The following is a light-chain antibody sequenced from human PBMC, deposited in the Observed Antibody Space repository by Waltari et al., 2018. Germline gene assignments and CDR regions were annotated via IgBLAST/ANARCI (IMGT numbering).Light chain of an antibody. CDR2: DVS. V-gene: IGLV2-14*01. J-gene: IGLJ3*02. Sequence: QSALTQPTSASGSPGQSITISCTGTSSDVGFYNYVSWYQQHPGKAPQLMIYDVSERPSGVSNRFSGSKSGNTASLTISGLQAEDEADYYCNSYAGSSSWVFGGGTKLTVL. CDR3: NSYAGSSSWV. CDR1: SSDVGFYNY.